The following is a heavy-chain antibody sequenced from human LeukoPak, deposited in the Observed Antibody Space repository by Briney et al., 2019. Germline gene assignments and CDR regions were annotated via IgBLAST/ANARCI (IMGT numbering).Heavy chain of an antibody. J-gene: IGHJ4*02. D-gene: IGHD6-19*01. V-gene: IGHV4-59*01. CDR1: GGSISSYY. CDR3: ARGIGDSSGWFDY. CDR2: IYYSGST. Sequence: SETLSLTCTVSGGSISSYYWSWIRQPPGKGLEWIGYIYYSGSTNYNPSLKSRVTISVDTSKNQSTLKLSSVTAADTAVYYCARGIGDSSGWFDYWGQGTLVTVSS.